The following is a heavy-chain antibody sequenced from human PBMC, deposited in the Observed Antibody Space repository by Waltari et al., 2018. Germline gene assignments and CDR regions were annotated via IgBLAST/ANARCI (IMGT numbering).Heavy chain of an antibody. CDR3: ARDSKKRITMIVVVITGAFDI. V-gene: IGHV3-30*01. CDR2: ISYDGSNK. J-gene: IGHJ3*02. D-gene: IGHD3-22*01. CDR1: GFTFSSYA. Sequence: QVQLVESGGGVVQPGRSLRLSCAASGFTFSSYAMHWVRQAPGKGLEWVAVISYDGSNKYYADSGKGRFTISRDNSKNTLYLQMNSLRAEDTAVYYCARDSKKRITMIVVVITGAFDIWGQGTMVTVSS.